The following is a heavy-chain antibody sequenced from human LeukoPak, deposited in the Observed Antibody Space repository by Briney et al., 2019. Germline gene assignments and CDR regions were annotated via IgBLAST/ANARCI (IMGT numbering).Heavy chain of an antibody. CDR3: ATEGNGYGSGVIDP. CDR1: GYTLTELS. Sequence: ASVKVSCKVSGYTLTELSMHWVRQAPGKGLEWMGGFDPEDGETIYAQKFQGRVTMTEDTSTDTAYMELSSLRSKDTAVYYCATEGNGYGSGVIDPWGQGTLVTVSS. V-gene: IGHV1-24*01. D-gene: IGHD3-10*01. J-gene: IGHJ5*02. CDR2: FDPEDGET.